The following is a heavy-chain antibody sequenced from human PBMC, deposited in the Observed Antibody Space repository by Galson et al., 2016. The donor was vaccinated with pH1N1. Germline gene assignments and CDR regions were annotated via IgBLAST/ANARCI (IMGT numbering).Heavy chain of an antibody. Sequence: LRLSCAASGFTFSKHWMHWVRQVPGKGLVWVSHINSDGSTTNYAGSVKGRFTISRDNAKNTLSLQMNSLGVEDTAVYYCARGNMGLDYWGQGILVTVSS. J-gene: IGHJ4*02. CDR2: INSDGSTT. CDR1: GFTFSKHW. D-gene: IGHD2/OR15-2a*01. V-gene: IGHV3-74*01. CDR3: ARGNMGLDY.